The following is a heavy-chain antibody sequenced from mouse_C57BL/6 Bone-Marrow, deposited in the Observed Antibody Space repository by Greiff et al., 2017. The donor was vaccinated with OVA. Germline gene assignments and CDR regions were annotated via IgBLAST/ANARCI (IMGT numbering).Heavy chain of an antibody. V-gene: IGHV1-42*01. CDR3: ARWYY. Sequence: DVKLQESGPELVKPGASVKISCKASGYSFTGYYMNWVKQSPEKSLEWIGEINPSTGGTTYNQKFKAKATLTVDKSSSTAYMQLKSLTSEDSAVYYCARWYYWGQGTTLTVSS. CDR1: GYSFTGYY. CDR2: INPSTGGT. J-gene: IGHJ2*01.